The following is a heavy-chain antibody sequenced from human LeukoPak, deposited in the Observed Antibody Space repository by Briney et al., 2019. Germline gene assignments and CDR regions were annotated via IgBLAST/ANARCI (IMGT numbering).Heavy chain of an antibody. CDR1: GFTFSSYA. V-gene: IGHV3-30*04. CDR2: ISYDGCNK. CDR3: ARPRTDSGYDSAYFDY. J-gene: IGHJ4*02. Sequence: PGGSLRLSCAASGFTFSSYAMHWVRQAPGKGLEWVAVISYDGCNKYYADSVKGRFTISRDNSKNTLYLQMNSLRAEDTAVYYCARPRTDSGYDSAYFDYWGQGTLVTVSS. D-gene: IGHD5-12*01.